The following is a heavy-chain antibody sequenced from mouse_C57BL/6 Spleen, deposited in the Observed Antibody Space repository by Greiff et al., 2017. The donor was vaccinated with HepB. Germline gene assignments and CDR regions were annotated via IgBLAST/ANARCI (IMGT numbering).Heavy chain of an antibody. D-gene: IGHD2-3*01. CDR2: IDPSDSYT. V-gene: IGHV1-50*01. Sequence: VQLQQPGAELVKPGASVKLSCKASGYTFTSYWLQWVKQRPGQGLEWIGEIDPSDSYTNYNQKFKGKATLTVDTASSTAYMQLRSLTSEDSAVYYCAKIPGYDGYYDGFAYWGQGTLVTVSA. CDR1: GYTFTSYW. CDR3: AKIPGYDGYYDGFAY. J-gene: IGHJ3*01.